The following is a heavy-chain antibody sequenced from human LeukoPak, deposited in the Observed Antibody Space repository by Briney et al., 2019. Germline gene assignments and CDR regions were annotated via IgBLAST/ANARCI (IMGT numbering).Heavy chain of an antibody. CDR1: GGSISSGGYY. Sequence: SETLSLTCTVSGGSISSGGYYWSWIRQPPGKGLDWIGEINHSGSTNYNPSLKSRVTISVDTSKNQFSLKLSSVTAADTAVYYCARGRYDFWSGYSTASYWFDPWGQGTLVTVSS. J-gene: IGHJ5*02. CDR2: INHSGST. CDR3: ARGRYDFWSGYSTASYWFDP. D-gene: IGHD3-3*01. V-gene: IGHV4-39*07.